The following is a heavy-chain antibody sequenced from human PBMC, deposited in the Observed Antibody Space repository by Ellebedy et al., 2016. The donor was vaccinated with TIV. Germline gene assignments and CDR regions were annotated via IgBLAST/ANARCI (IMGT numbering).Heavy chain of an antibody. V-gene: IGHV3-23*01. CDR1: GFTFSSYA. CDR3: AKDRTSGDGYWVFDQ. J-gene: IGHJ4*02. D-gene: IGHD5-18*01. CDR2: VSDSGGGT. Sequence: GESLKISCAASGFTFSSYAMGWVRQAPGKGLEWVSTVSDSGGGTYYADSVKGRFTISRDNSKSMVHLQMNSLRPEDTAVYYCAKDRTSGDGYWVFDQWGQGTLVTVSS.